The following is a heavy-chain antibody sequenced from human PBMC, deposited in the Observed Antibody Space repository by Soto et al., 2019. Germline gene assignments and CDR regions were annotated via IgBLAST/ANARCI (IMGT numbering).Heavy chain of an antibody. J-gene: IGHJ4*02. CDR2: IYSGGST. CDR1: GFTVSSNY. D-gene: IGHD6-6*01. CDR3: ARDRYSRSPHFDF. V-gene: IGHV3-53*01. Sequence: EVQLVESGGGLIQPGGSLRLSCAASGFTVSSNYMSWVRQAPGKGLEWVSVIYSGGSTYYADSVKGRFTITRDNSKNKLYLQMNSLRAEDTAVYYCARDRYSRSPHFDFWGQGALVTVSS.